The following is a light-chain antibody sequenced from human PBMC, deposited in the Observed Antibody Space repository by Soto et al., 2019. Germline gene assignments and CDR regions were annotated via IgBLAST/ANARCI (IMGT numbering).Light chain of an antibody. CDR3: QQSGSSPRT. CDR2: GAC. Sequence: EIVLTQSPGTLSLSPGERATLSCRASQSVSSSYLAWYQQKPGQAPRLLLYGACSRATGIPDRFSGSGSGTDFTLTISRLEPEDFAVYYCQQSGSSPRTFGQGTKVDIK. CDR1: QSVSSSY. V-gene: IGKV3-20*01. J-gene: IGKJ1*01.